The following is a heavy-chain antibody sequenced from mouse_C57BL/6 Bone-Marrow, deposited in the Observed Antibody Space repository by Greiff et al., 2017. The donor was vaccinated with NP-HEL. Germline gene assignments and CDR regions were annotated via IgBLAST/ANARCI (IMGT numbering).Heavy chain of an antibody. J-gene: IGHJ4*01. CDR1: GYTFTSYG. CDR3: ARGYYGGLYAMDY. CDR2: IYPRSGNT. V-gene: IGHV1-81*01. Sequence: VQLQESGAELARPGASVKLSCKASGYTFTSYGISWVKQRPGQGLEWIGEIYPRSGNTYYNEKFKGKATLTADKSSSTAYMELRSLTSEDSAVYFCARGYYGGLYAMDYWGQGTSVTVSS. D-gene: IGHD1-1*01.